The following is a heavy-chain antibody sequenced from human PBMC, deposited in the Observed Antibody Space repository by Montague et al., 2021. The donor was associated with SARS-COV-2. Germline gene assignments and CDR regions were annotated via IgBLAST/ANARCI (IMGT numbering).Heavy chain of an antibody. CDR3: ARDPRYDSSGYYLGSAFDI. V-gene: IGHV4-31*03. D-gene: IGHD3-22*01. CDR1: GGSISSGGYY. Sequence: TLSLTCTVSGGSISSGGYYWSWIRQHPGKGLEWVGYIYYSGSTXYNPSLKSRVTISVDTSKNQFSLKLSPVTAADTAVYYCARDPRYDSSGYYLGSAFDIWGQGTMVTVSS. J-gene: IGHJ3*02. CDR2: IYYSGST.